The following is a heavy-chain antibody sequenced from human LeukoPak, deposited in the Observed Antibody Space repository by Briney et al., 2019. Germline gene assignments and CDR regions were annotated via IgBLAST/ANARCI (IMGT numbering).Heavy chain of an antibody. J-gene: IGHJ3*02. CDR3: ARVIGYYDSSGPGAFDI. Sequence: SETLSLTCTVSGYSISSGYYWGWLRQPPGKGLEWIGSIYHSGSTYYNPSLKSRVTISVDTSKNQFSLKLSSVTAADTAVYYCARVIGYYDSSGPGAFDIWGQGTMVTVSS. D-gene: IGHD3-22*01. CDR1: GYSISSGYY. CDR2: IYHSGST. V-gene: IGHV4-38-2*02.